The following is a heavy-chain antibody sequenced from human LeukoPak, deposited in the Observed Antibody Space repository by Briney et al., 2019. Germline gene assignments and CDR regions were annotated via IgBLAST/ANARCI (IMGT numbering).Heavy chain of an antibody. V-gene: IGHV3-33*06. D-gene: IGHD6-19*01. CDR1: GFTFGSYD. Sequence: GGSLRLSCAASGFTFGSYDMHWVRQAPGKGLEWVAVIWYDGSNKYYADSVKGRFTISRDISKNTLYLQMNSLRAEDTAVYYCAKRITVVARDAFDIWGQGTMVTVSS. CDR2: IWYDGSNK. J-gene: IGHJ3*02. CDR3: AKRITVVARDAFDI.